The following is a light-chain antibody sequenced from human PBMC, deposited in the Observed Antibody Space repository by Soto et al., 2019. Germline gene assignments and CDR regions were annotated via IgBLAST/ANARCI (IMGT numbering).Light chain of an antibody. CDR1: QSISSW. J-gene: IGKJ2*01. V-gene: IGKV1-5*01. CDR3: QQYNSYSPVT. CDR2: DAS. Sequence: DIQMTQSPSTLSASVGDRVTITCRASQSISSWLAWYQQIPGKAPKLLIYDASSLESGVPSRFSGSGSGTEFTLTISSLQPNDFATYYCQQYNSYSPVTFGQGTKLEIK.